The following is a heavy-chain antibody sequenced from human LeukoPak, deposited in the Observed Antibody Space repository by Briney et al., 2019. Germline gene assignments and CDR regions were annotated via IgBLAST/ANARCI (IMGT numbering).Heavy chain of an antibody. CDR3: ARRSGLDY. D-gene: IGHD6-19*01. V-gene: IGHV3-53*01. J-gene: IGHJ4*02. Sequence: PGGSLRLSCAASGFTVSSNYMSWVRQAPGKGLEWVSIIYSGGYAYYADSVKGRFTISRDNSKNTLYLQMNSLRAEDTAVYYCARRSGLDYWGQGTLVTVSS. CDR1: GFTVSSNY. CDR2: IYSGGYA.